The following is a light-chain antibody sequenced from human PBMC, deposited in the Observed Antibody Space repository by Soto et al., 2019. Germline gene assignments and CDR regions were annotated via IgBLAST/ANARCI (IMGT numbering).Light chain of an antibody. CDR1: QSLVLSDGSAS. CDR3: MLGKCWPPWT. V-gene: IGKV2-30*02. Sequence: DVVMTQSPLSLPVTLGQPASISCRSSQSLVLSDGSASLYWFQQTPGQSPRPLIYKASIPDSGVHDRYSGSGSCADLSLKISRVEAEDVGIYYRMLGKCWPPWTFGQGTKVEIK. CDR2: KAS. J-gene: IGKJ1*01.